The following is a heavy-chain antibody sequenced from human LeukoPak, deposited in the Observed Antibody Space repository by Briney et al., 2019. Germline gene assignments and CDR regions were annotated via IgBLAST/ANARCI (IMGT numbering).Heavy chain of an antibody. J-gene: IGHJ4*02. CDR1: GFTVSNNY. D-gene: IGHD3-10*01. CDR2: IYSGGST. CDR3: ARGGVDYYGSGTYYLMYYFDY. Sequence: PGGSLRLSCAASGFTVSNNYINWVRQAPGKGLEWVSVIYSGGSTYYADSVKGRFTISRDNSKNTLYLQMNSLRAEDTAVYFCARGGVDYYGSGTYYLMYYFDYWGQGALVTVSS. V-gene: IGHV3-66*01.